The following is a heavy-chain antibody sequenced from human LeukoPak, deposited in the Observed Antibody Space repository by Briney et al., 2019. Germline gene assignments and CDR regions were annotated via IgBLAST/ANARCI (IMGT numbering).Heavy chain of an antibody. CDR2: ISGSGGST. D-gene: IGHD3-9*01. CDR1: GFTFSSYA. Sequence: GGSLRLSCAASGFTFSSYAMSWVRQAPGKGLEWVSAISGSGGSTYYVDSVKGRFTISRDNSKNTLYLQMNSLRAEDTAVYYCAKDMDYGILTGPDYWGQGTLVTVSS. V-gene: IGHV3-23*01. J-gene: IGHJ4*02. CDR3: AKDMDYGILTGPDY.